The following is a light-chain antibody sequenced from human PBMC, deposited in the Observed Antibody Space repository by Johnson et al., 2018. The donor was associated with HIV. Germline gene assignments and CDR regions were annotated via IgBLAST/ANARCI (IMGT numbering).Light chain of an antibody. J-gene: IGLJ1*01. Sequence: QSVLTQSPSVSAAPGQKVTISCSGSTSNIGNNYVSWYQHLPGTAPKLLICENNKRPSGIPDRFSGSKSGTSATLGITVLQTGDEADYYCGTWDSSLSAYVFGTGTKVTVL. V-gene: IGLV1-51*02. CDR3: GTWDSSLSAYV. CDR1: TSNIGNNY. CDR2: ENN.